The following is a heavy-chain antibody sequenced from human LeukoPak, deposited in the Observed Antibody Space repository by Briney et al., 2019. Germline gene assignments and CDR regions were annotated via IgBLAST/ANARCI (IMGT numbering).Heavy chain of an antibody. V-gene: IGHV3-48*03. J-gene: IGHJ6*04. Sequence: GGSLKLSCAASGFTFDDYGMSWVRQAPGKGLEWVSYISSSGSTIYYADSVKGRFTISRDNAKNSLYLQMNSLRAEDTAVYYCAELGITMIGGVWGKGTTVTISS. CDR1: GFTFDDYG. D-gene: IGHD3-10*02. CDR3: AELGITMIGGV. CDR2: ISSSGSTI.